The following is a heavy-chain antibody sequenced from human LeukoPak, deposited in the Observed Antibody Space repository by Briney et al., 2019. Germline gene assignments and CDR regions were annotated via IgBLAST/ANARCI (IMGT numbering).Heavy chain of an antibody. V-gene: IGHV3-20*04. CDR3: ARVGDGYTMGHAFDI. D-gene: IGHD5-24*01. J-gene: IGHJ3*02. CDR2: INWNGGST. CDR1: GFTFDDYG. Sequence: GGSLRLSCAASGFTFDDYGMSWVRQAPEKGLEWVSGINWNGGSTGYADSVKGRFTISRDNAKNSLYLQMNSLRAEDTALYYCARVGDGYTMGHAFDIWGQGTMVTVSS.